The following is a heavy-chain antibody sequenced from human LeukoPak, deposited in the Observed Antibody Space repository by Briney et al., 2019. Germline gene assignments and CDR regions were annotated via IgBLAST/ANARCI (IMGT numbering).Heavy chain of an antibody. Sequence: SETLSLTCAVYGGSFSGYYWSWIRQPPGKGLEWIREINHSGSTNYNPSLKSRVTISVDTSKNQFSLKLSSVTAADTAVYYCARGGFTYYYDSSGRGGAFDIWGQGTMVTVSS. V-gene: IGHV4-34*01. CDR2: INHSGST. J-gene: IGHJ3*02. CDR3: ARGGFTYYYDSSGRGGAFDI. CDR1: GGSFSGYY. D-gene: IGHD3-22*01.